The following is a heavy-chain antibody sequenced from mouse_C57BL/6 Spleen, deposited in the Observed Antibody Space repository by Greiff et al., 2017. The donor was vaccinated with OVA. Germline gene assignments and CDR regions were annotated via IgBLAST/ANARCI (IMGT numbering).Heavy chain of an antibody. V-gene: IGHV1-42*01. D-gene: IGHD1-2*01. Sequence: VQLKQSGPELVKPGASVKISCKASGYSFTGYYMNWVKQSPEKSLEWIGEINPSTGGTTYNQKFKAKATLTVDKSSSTADMQLKSLTSEDSAVYYCARRGLHYDGYFDVWGTGTTVTVSS. J-gene: IGHJ1*03. CDR1: GYSFTGYY. CDR3: ARRGLHYDGYFDV. CDR2: INPSTGGT.